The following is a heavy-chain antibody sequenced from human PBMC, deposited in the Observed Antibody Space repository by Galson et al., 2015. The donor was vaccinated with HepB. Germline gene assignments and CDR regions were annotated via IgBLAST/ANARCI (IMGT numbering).Heavy chain of an antibody. CDR3: ARGSHADLDFDY. Sequence: SVKVSCKASGYTFSNYGVSRVRQATGQGLEWMGWMNPHSGDTGYAQKFQGRVTMTRNISITTAYVELSSLRSEDTAVYYCARGSHADLDFDYWGQGTLVTVSS. V-gene: IGHV1-8*01. J-gene: IGHJ4*02. CDR1: GYTFSNYG. D-gene: IGHD4-17*01. CDR2: MNPHSGDT.